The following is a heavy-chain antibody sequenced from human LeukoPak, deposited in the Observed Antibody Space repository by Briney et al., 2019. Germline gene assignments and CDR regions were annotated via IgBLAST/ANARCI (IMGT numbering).Heavy chain of an antibody. J-gene: IGHJ3*02. CDR2: IIPIFGTA. CDR1: GGTFSSYA. D-gene: IGHD3-22*01. V-gene: IGHV1-69*05. Sequence: ASVKVSCKASGGTFSSYAISWVRQAPGQGLEWMGGIIPIFGTANYAQKFQGRVTITTDESTSTAYMELSSLTSEDTAGYYCARGLDERYYYDSSGYGDAFDIWGQGTMVTVSS. CDR3: ARGLDERYYYDSSGYGDAFDI.